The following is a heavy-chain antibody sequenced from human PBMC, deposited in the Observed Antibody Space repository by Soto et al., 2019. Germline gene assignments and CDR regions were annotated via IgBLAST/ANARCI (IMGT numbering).Heavy chain of an antibody. J-gene: IGHJ4*02. CDR2: IAAGNGNT. CDR3: ATTASGTNYFDH. Sequence: QVQLVQSGTEARKPGASVKVSCRASGYIFTGYAIQWVRQAPGQRLEWKGWIAAGNGNTRYSQKFQDRVTISRDISASTAYMELTSLRSEDTAIYYCATTASGTNYFDHWGQGTLVTVYS. V-gene: IGHV1-3*01. CDR1: GYIFTGYA. D-gene: IGHD4-4*01.